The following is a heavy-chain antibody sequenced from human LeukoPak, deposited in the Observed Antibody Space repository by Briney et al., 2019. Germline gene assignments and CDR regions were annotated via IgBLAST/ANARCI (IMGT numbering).Heavy chain of an antibody. CDR2: IIPIFGTA. D-gene: IGHD1-26*01. CDR1: GYTFTSYA. V-gene: IGHV1-69*05. J-gene: IGHJ4*02. Sequence: ASVKVSCKASGYTFTSYAISWVRQAPGQGLEWMGRIIPIFGTANYAQKFQGRVTITTDESTSTAYMELSSLRTEDTAVYSCARILDRDSGDYWGQGTLVTVSS. CDR3: ARILDRDSGDY.